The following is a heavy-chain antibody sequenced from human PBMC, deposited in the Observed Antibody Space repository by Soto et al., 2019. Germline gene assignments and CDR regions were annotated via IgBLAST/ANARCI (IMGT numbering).Heavy chain of an antibody. D-gene: IGHD6-19*01. V-gene: IGHV3-48*02. CDR2: ISSTSGTI. J-gene: IGHJ6*02. Sequence: EGQLVESGGNLVRPGGSLRLSCEASGFVFSTYSMNWVRQAPGKGLEWISYISSTSGTIYYADSVKGRLTIFRDNAKNSLVLQMNGLRDDDTAVYYCANQKIRFSVAGTLYGLGVWGQGPTVTVSS. CDR1: GFVFSTYS. CDR3: ANQKIRFSVAGTLYGLGV.